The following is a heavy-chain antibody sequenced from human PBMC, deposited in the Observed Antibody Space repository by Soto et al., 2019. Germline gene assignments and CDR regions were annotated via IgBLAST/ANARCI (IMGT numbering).Heavy chain of an antibody. D-gene: IGHD6-13*01. CDR2: TYYRSKWYN. V-gene: IGHV6-1*01. CDR1: GDSVSSNSAA. CDR3: ARETAGTYYFDY. Sequence: SQTLSLTCAISGDSVSSNSAAWNWIRQSPSRGLEWLGRTYYRSKWYNGYAVSVKSRITINPDTSKNQFSLQLSSVTPEVTAVHYCARETAGTYYFDYWGQGTLVPVSS. J-gene: IGHJ4*02.